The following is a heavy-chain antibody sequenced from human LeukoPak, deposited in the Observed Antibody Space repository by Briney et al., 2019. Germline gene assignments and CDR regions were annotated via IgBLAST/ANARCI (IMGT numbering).Heavy chain of an antibody. CDR3: ARGYYYGSGSNNWFDP. J-gene: IGHJ5*02. CDR1: GGSISGSSYY. CDR2: IYYSGST. Sequence: SETLSLTCTVSGGSISGSSYYWGWIRQPPGKGLEWIGSIYYSGSTYYNPSLKSRVTISVDTSKNQFSLKLSSVTAADTAVYYCARGYYYGSGSNNWFDPWGQGTLVTVSS. D-gene: IGHD3-10*01. V-gene: IGHV4-39*07.